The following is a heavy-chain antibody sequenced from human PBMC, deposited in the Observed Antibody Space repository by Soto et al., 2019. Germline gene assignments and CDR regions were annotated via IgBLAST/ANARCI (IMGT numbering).Heavy chain of an antibody. Sequence: SETLSLTCTVSGGSISSSSYYWGWIRQPPGKGLEWIGSIYYSGSTYYNPSLKSRVTISVDTSKNQFSLKLSSVTAADTAVYYCARRRIYWFDPWGQGTLVTVSS. CDR1: GGSISSSSYY. J-gene: IGHJ5*02. CDR3: ARRRIYWFDP. CDR2: IYYSGST. V-gene: IGHV4-39*01.